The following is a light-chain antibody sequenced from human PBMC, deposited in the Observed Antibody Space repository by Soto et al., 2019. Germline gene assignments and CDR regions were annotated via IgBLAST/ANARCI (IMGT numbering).Light chain of an antibody. Sequence: DIRMTQSRSTLSASAGERATIPCRASQSISSWLAWYQQKPGKAPKLLIYDASSLESGVPSRFSGSGSGTEFTLTISSLQPDDFATYYCQQYNSYLLTFGGGTKVDIK. CDR1: QSISSW. V-gene: IGKV1-5*01. CDR2: DAS. CDR3: QQYNSYLLT. J-gene: IGKJ4*01.